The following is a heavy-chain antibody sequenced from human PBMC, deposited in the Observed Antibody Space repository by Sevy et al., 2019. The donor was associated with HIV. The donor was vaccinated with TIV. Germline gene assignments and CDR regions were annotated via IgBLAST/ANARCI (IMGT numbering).Heavy chain of an antibody. CDR2: ISTYSGET. CDR3: ARDSDGSGHYYADYFDY. J-gene: IGHJ4*02. V-gene: IGHV1-18*01. CDR1: GYTFTTYP. Sequence: ASVKVSCKASGYTFTTYPIGWVRQAPGQGLEWMGWISTYSGETRDAQKFQGRATMTTDQSTSKAYLELRSLRSDDTAVYYCARDSDGSGHYYADYFDYWGQGTLVTVSS. D-gene: IGHD3-22*01.